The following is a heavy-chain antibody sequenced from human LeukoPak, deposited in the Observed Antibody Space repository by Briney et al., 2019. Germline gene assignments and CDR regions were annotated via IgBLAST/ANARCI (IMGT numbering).Heavy chain of an antibody. CDR2: IYYSGST. J-gene: IGHJ4*02. Sequence: PSETLSLTCTVSGGSISSYYWSWIRQPPGKGLEWIGYIYYSGSTNYTPSLKSRVTISVDTSKNQFSLKLNSVAAADTAVYYCARSGRGSSAGFDYWGQGTLVTVSS. V-gene: IGHV4-59*01. CDR1: GGSISSYY. D-gene: IGHD3-10*01. CDR3: ARSGRGSSAGFDY.